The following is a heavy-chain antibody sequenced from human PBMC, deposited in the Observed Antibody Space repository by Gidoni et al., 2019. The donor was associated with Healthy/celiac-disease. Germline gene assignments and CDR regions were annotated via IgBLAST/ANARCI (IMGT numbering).Heavy chain of an antibody. V-gene: IGHV4-4*07. CDR2: ISTSGST. Sequence: PSETLSLTCTVSGGSISSYYWSWIRQPAGKGLEWIGRISTSGSTNYNPSLKSRVTMSVDTSKNKFSLNLSSVTAADTAVYYCARLQPARGWFDPWGQGTLVTVSS. CDR1: GGSISSYY. CDR3: ARLQPARGWFDP. J-gene: IGHJ5*02.